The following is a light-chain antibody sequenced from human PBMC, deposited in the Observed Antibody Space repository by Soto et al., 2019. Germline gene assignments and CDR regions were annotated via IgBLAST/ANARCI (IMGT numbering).Light chain of an antibody. J-gene: IGKJ3*01. CDR3: QPYNTFLLT. V-gene: IGKV1-5*03. CDR1: QIISNW. CDR2: KAS. Sequence: DIQVTQSPSTLSASVGDSVTISCRASQIISNWLAWYQQKPGKAPKLLIYKASTLESGVPSRFSGSESGTDVALTISGRQPDDFATYYCQPYNTFLLTFGPGTKVDTK.